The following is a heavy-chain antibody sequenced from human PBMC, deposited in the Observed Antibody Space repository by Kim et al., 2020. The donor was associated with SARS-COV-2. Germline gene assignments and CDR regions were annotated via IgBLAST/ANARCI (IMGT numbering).Heavy chain of an antibody. V-gene: IGHV3-23*01. CDR1: GFTFNIYA. CDR3: AKDRDGSRLLIDY. CDR2: IRASSENT. D-gene: IGHD2-15*01. J-gene: IGHJ4*02. Sequence: GGSLRLSCVASGFTFNIYAMSWVRQAPGQGLEWVSAIRASSENTYYADSVRGRFTISRDNSKNTLYLQMNSLRAEDTAIYYCAKDRDGSRLLIDYWGQGTLVTVSS.